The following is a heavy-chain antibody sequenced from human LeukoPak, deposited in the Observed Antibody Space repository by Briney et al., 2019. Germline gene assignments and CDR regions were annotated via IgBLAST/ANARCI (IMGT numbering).Heavy chain of an antibody. D-gene: IGHD3-3*01. CDR3: ARGPEARYYDFWSGDFDY. CDR2: INHSGST. V-gene: IGHV4-34*01. J-gene: IGHJ4*02. CDR1: GGSFSGYY. Sequence: SETLSLTCAVYGGSFSGYYWSWIRQPPGKGLEWIGEINHSGSTNYNPSPKSRVTISVDTSKNQFSLKLSSVTAADTAVYYCARGPEARYYDFWSGDFDYWGQGTLVTVSS.